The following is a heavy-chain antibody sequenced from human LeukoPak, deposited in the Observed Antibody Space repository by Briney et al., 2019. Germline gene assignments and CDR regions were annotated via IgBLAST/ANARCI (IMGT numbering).Heavy chain of an antibody. CDR2: ICDSGGRA. D-gene: IGHD3-22*01. Sequence: PGGSLRLSCVVSGITLSNYGMSSVGQAPGKGVEGVAGICDSGGRAYYADSVKGRFTISRDNPKNTLYLQMNSLRAEDTAVYFCAKRGVVIRVILVGFHKEAYYFDSWGQGTLVTVSS. CDR3: AKRGVVIRVILVGFHKEAYYFDS. CDR1: GITLSNYG. V-gene: IGHV3-23*01. J-gene: IGHJ4*02.